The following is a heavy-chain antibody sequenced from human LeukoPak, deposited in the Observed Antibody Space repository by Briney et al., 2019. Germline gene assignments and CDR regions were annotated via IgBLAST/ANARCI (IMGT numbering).Heavy chain of an antibody. D-gene: IGHD2-2*01. J-gene: IGHJ4*02. CDR1: GFTVSTNY. CDR3: AKEENTAANS. V-gene: IGHV3-66*01. Sequence: PGGSLRLSCGASGFTVSTNYMSWVRQAPGKGLEWVSIIYSGGSTYYADSVKGRFTISRDDSKNTLYLQINSLRAEDTAMYYCAKEENTAANSWGQGTLVSVSS. CDR2: IYSGGST.